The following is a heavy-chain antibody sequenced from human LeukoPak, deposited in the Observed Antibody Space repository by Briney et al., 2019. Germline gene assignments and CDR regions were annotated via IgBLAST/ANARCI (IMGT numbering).Heavy chain of an antibody. Sequence: GGSLRLSCAASGFTFSSYGMHWVRQAPGKGLEWVAVIWYDGSNKYYADSVKGRFTISRDNSKNTLYLQMNSLRAEDTAVYYCARDYYDSSGYYYAAHPVGLDYWGQGTLVTVSS. CDR2: IWYDGSNK. CDR1: GFTFSSYG. V-gene: IGHV3-33*01. J-gene: IGHJ4*02. D-gene: IGHD3-22*01. CDR3: ARDYYDSSGYYYAAHPVGLDY.